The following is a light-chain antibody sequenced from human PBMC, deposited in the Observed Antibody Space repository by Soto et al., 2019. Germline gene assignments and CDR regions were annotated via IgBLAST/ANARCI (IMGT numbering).Light chain of an antibody. CDR1: QSVSSSY. V-gene: IGKV3-20*01. J-gene: IGKJ2*01. Sequence: DIVLTQSPGTLSLSPGERATLSCRASQSVSSSYLAWYQQKPGHAPRLLIYAASSMATGLPERFSGSGSGTDFTLTISRLEPEDFAAYYCQQYGSSPYTFGEGTKLEIK. CDR2: AAS. CDR3: QQYGSSPYT.